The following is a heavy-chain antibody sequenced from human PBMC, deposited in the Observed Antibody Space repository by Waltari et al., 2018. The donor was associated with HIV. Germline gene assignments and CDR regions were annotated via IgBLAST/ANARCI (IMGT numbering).Heavy chain of an antibody. D-gene: IGHD3-10*01. CDR2: ISAYNGNT. J-gene: IGHJ5*02. CDR3: ARGLGYYYGSGSSWYWFDP. CDR1: GYTFPSYG. V-gene: IGHV1-18*01. Sequence: QVQLVQSGAEVKKPGASVKVSCKASGYTFPSYGISWVRQAPGQGLEWMGWISAYNGNTNYTQKLQGRVTMTTDTSTSTAYMELRSRRSDDTAVYYCARGLGYYYGSGSSWYWFDPCGQGTLVTVSS.